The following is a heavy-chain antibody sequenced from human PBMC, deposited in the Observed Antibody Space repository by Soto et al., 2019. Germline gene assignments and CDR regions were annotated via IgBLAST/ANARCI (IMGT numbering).Heavy chain of an antibody. D-gene: IGHD6-6*01. V-gene: IGHV1-2*02. CDR2: INPNSGGT. Sequence: ASVKVSCKASGYTFTGYYMHWVRQAPGQGLEWMGWINPNSGGTNYAQKFQGRVTMTRDTSISTAYMELSRLRSDDTAVYYCAFCIAARLLHYYYGMDVWGQGTTVTVSS. CDR3: AFCIAARLLHYYYGMDV. J-gene: IGHJ6*02. CDR1: GYTFTGYY.